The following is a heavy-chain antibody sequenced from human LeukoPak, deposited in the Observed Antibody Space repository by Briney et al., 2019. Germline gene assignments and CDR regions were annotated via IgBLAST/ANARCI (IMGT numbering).Heavy chain of an antibody. CDR1: GLIVSSNY. J-gene: IGHJ6*02. Sequence: PGGSLRLSCVASGLIVSSNYMSWVRQAPGKGLEWVSVIYSGGTTYYADSVKGRFTISRDNSKNTLYLQVNSLRAEDTAVYYCAKGLQTNYYYYHAMDVWGQGTTVTVSS. CDR3: AKGLQTNYYYYHAMDV. CDR2: IYSGGTT. D-gene: IGHD4-11*01. V-gene: IGHV3-53*05.